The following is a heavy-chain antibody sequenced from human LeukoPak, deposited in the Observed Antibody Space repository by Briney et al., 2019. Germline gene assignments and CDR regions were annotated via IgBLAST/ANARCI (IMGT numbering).Heavy chain of an antibody. CDR1: GFTFSSYA. CDR2: ISNSGGST. CDR3: AKGTMDGGQFYYDST. V-gene: IGHV3-23*01. D-gene: IGHD3-22*01. Sequence: TGGSLRLSCAASGFTFSSYAMSWVRQAPGKGLEWVSAISNSGGSTYYADSVKGHFTISRDNSKNTLYLEMNSLRAEDTAVYFCAKGTMDGGQFYYDSTGGQGTLVTGSS. J-gene: IGHJ4*02.